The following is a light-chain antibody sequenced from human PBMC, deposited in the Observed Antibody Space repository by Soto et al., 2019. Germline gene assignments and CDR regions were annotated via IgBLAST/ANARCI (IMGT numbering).Light chain of an antibody. J-gene: IGKJ3*01. CDR2: AAS. CDR3: QQLNSYLLFT. CDR1: QDISRF. Sequence: DIQLTQSPSFLSASVGDRVTITCRASQDISRFLAWYQQEPGKAPKLLIYAASTLQSGVPSRFSGSGSGTEFTLTISSLQPEDFATYYCQQLNSYLLFTFGPGTKVDIK. V-gene: IGKV1-9*01.